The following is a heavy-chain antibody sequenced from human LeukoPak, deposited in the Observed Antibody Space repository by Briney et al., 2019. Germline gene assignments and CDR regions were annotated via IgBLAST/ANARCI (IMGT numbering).Heavy chain of an antibody. CDR3: ARENIRWPLAFDI. J-gene: IGHJ3*02. D-gene: IGHD5-24*01. Sequence: GGSLRLSCAASGFTFSSYSMNWVRQAPGKGLERVANIKQDGSEKYYVDSVKGRFTISRDNAKNSLYLQMNSLRAEDTAVYYCARENIRWPLAFDIWGQGTMVTVSS. V-gene: IGHV3-7*03. CDR2: IKQDGSEK. CDR1: GFTFSSYS.